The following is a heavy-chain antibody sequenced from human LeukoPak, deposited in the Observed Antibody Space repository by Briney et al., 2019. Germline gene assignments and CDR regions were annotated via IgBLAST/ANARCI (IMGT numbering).Heavy chain of an antibody. V-gene: IGHV1-2*02. CDR1: GYTFTGYY. D-gene: IGHD5-18*01. J-gene: IGHJ4*02. CDR3: ARDLGETWIQLWYYFDY. Sequence: ASVTVSCKASGYTFTGYYMHWVRQAPGQGLEWMGWINPNSGGTNYAQKFQGRVTMTRDTSISTAYMELSRLRSDDTAVYYCARDLGETWIQLWYYFDYWGQGTLVTVSS. CDR2: INPNSGGT.